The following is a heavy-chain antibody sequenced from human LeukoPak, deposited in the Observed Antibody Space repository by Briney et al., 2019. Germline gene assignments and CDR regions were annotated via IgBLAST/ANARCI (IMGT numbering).Heavy chain of an antibody. CDR1: GFTFSSYG. V-gene: IGHV3-33*01. Sequence: PGGSLRLSCAASGFTFSSYGMHWVRQAPGKGLEWVAVIWYDGSNKYYADSVKGRFTISRDNSKNTLYLQMNSLRAEDTAVYYCARLGSSLTKFDYWGQGTLVTVPS. CDR2: IWYDGSNK. D-gene: IGHD3-9*01. J-gene: IGHJ4*02. CDR3: ARLGSSLTKFDY.